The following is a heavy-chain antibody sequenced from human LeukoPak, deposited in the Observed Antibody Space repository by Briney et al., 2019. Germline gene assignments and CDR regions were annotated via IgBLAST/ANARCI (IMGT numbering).Heavy chain of an antibody. Sequence: GASVTVSCKASGDTFNSYIISWVRQAPGRGLEWMGRITPILGIANYAQKFRGRVTITADKSTSTAYMDLSSLRSEDTAVYYCARARYYYESSGHYDYFDYWGQGTLVTVSS. CDR3: ARARYYYESSGHYDYFDY. V-gene: IGHV1-69*02. D-gene: IGHD3-22*01. CDR2: ITPILGIA. J-gene: IGHJ4*02. CDR1: GDTFNSYI.